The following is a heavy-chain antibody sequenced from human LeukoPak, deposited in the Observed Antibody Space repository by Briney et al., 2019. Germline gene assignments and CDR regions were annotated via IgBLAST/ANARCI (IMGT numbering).Heavy chain of an antibody. D-gene: IGHD3-22*01. CDR3: ARVYYYDSSGYWYFDY. CDR2: IYPGDSDT. CDR1: GYSFTSYW. Sequence: GESLKISCKGSGYSFTSYWIGWVRQMPGKGLEWMGTIYPGDSDTRYSPSFQGQVTISADKSISTAYLQWSSLKASDTAMYYCARVYYYDSSGYWYFDYWGQGTLVTVSS. J-gene: IGHJ4*02. V-gene: IGHV5-51*01.